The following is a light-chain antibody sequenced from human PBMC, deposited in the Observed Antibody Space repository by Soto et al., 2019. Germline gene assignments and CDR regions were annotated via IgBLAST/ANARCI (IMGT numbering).Light chain of an antibody. CDR2: GAS. V-gene: IGKV3-20*01. CDR3: QQYGSSGT. J-gene: IGKJ1*01. CDR1: QSVSSSY. Sequence: EIVMTQSRATLSVSPGERATLSCRASQSVSSSYLAWYQQKPGQAPRLLIYGASNRATGIPDRFSGSGSGTDFTLTISRLEPEDFAVYYCQQYGSSGTFGQGTKVDI.